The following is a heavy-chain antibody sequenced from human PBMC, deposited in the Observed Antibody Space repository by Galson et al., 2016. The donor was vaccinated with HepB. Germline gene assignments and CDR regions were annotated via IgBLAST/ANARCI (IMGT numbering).Heavy chain of an antibody. J-gene: IGHJ5*02. Sequence: SLRLSCAAFEFDFKKYDMSWVRQAPGKRPEWVSTITGDGDNIYYVDSVKGRFTISRDNSKNALYLQMNSLRVEDTAVYYCAKVPAVGDTDNWFDPWGQGTLVTVSS. CDR3: AKVPAVGDTDNWFDP. CDR1: EFDFKKYD. V-gene: IGHV3-23*01. CDR2: ITGDGDNI. D-gene: IGHD1-26*01.